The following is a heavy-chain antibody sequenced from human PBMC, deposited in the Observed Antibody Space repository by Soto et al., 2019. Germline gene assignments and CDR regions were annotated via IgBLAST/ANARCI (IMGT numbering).Heavy chain of an antibody. Sequence: GGSLRLSCAASGFTFSSYSMNWVRQAPGKGLEWVSYISSSSSTIYYADSVKGRFTISRDNAKNSLYLQMNSLRAEDTAVYYGARDDEQQLADYWGQGTLVTVSS. CDR1: GFTFSSYS. J-gene: IGHJ4*02. D-gene: IGHD6-13*01. V-gene: IGHV3-48*01. CDR2: ISSSSSTI. CDR3: ARDDEQQLADY.